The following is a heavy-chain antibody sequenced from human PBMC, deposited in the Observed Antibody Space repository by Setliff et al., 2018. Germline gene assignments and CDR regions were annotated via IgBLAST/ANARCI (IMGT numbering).Heavy chain of an antibody. D-gene: IGHD5-12*01. J-gene: IGHJ1*01. Sequence: GGSLRLSCTASGLSYTNDWVSWVRQAPGKGLEWLSKISGDGSTIYYADSVRGRFTISRDNAKNSLFLQMNSLRAEDTAVYYCARGSDIRAEYFQNWGQGTLVTVSS. CDR2: ISGDGSTI. V-gene: IGHV3-11*04. CDR1: GLSYTNDW. CDR3: ARGSDIRAEYFQN.